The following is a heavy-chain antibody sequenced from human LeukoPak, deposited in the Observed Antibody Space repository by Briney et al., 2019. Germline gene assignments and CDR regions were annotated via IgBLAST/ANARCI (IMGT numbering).Heavy chain of an antibody. Sequence: SVKVSCKASGGTFSSYAISWVRQAPGQGLEWMGGIIPIFGTANYAQKFQGRVMITADESTSTAYMELSSLRSEDTAVYYCARDIVVVVAATLYYYYGMDVWGQGTTVTVSS. J-gene: IGHJ6*02. V-gene: IGHV1-69*13. CDR2: IIPIFGTA. CDR1: GGTFSSYA. CDR3: ARDIVVVVAATLYYYYGMDV. D-gene: IGHD2-15*01.